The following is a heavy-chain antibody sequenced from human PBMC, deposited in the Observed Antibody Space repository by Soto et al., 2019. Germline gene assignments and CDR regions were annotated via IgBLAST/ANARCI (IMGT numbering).Heavy chain of an antibody. CDR1: GFTFSSDA. Sequence: GGSLRLSCAASGFTFSSDAMSWVRQAPGKGLEWVSAISGSGGSTYYADSVKSRFTISRENSKNTLYLQMNSLRAEDTAVYYCAKVNRSYFDYWGQGTLVTVSS. J-gene: IGHJ4*02. CDR3: AKVNRSYFDY. V-gene: IGHV3-23*01. CDR2: ISGSGGST.